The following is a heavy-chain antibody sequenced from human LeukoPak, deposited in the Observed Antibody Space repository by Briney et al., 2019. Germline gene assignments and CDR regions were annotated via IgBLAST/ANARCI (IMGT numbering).Heavy chain of an antibody. D-gene: IGHD5-18*01. V-gene: IGHV4-34*01. CDR1: GGSFSGYY. Sequence: SETLSLTCAVYGGSFSGYYWSWIRQPPGKGLEWIGEINHSGSTNYNPSLKSRVTISVDTSKNQFSLKLSSVTAADTAVYYCARRKGRTAMVDYWGQGTLVTVSS. CDR3: ARRKGRTAMVDY. J-gene: IGHJ4*02. CDR2: INHSGST.